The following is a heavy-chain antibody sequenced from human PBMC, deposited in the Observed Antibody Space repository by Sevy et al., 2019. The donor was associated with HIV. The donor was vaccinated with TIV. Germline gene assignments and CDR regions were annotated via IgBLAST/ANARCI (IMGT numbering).Heavy chain of an antibody. CDR2: ISAYNGNT. CDR1: GYTFTSYG. V-gene: IGHV1-18*01. D-gene: IGHD5-18*01. J-gene: IGHJ6*02. Sequence: ASVKVSCKASGYTFTSYGISWVRQAPGQGLEWMGWISAYNGNTNYAQKLQGRVTMTTDTSTSTAYMELRSLRSDDTAVYYCARGFRGYSYGPTYYGMDVWGQGITVTVSS. CDR3: ARGFRGYSYGPTYYGMDV.